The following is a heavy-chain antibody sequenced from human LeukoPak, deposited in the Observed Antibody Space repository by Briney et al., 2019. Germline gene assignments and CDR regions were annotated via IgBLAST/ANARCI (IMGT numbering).Heavy chain of an antibody. D-gene: IGHD6-19*01. CDR2: IGGGGPTT. V-gene: IGHV3-23*01. Sequence: GGSLRLSCAASGFTFSTYAMSWVRQAPAKGLEWVSTIGGGGPTTDYADSVKDRFTISRDNSKNTLYLQMNSLRAEDTAVYFCARGFLGGTDQYFDSWGQGTLVTVSS. J-gene: IGHJ4*02. CDR1: GFTFSTYA. CDR3: ARGFLGGTDQYFDS.